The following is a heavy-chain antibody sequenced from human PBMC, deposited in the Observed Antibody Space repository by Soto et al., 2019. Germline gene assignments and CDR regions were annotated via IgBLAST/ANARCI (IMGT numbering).Heavy chain of an antibody. CDR2: IYYSGST. V-gene: IGHV4-31*03. Sequence: SETLSLTCTVSGGSISSGDYYWSWIRQHPGKGLEWIGYIYYSGSTYYNPSLKSRVTISVDTSKNQFSLNLSSVTAADTAVYYCARFPYGFGSFDYWGQGTLVTVSS. D-gene: IGHD3-3*01. CDR1: GGSISSGDYY. CDR3: ARFPYGFGSFDY. J-gene: IGHJ4*02.